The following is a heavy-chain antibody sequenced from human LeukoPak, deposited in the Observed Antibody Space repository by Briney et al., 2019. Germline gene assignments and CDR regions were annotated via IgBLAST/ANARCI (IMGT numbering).Heavy chain of an antibody. CDR1: GGTFITYT. Sequence: SVKVSCKASGGTFITYTINWVRQAPGQGLEWMGGFIPIFGTANYAQKFQGRITITTDDSTSTAYMELSSLRSEDTAVYYCATYMLRDNWNVHTFDSWGQGTLVTVSS. J-gene: IGHJ4*02. V-gene: IGHV1-69*05. D-gene: IGHD1-1*01. CDR2: FIPIFGTA. CDR3: ATYMLRDNWNVHTFDS.